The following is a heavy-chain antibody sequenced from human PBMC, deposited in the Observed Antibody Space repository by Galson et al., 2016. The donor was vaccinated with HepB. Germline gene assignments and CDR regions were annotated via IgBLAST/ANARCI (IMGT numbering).Heavy chain of an antibody. Sequence: SLRLSCAASGFTFSRYDIHWVRQAAGKGLEWISSIGTAGDTYYTESVKGRFTISRETLQMNNLRAGDTAMYYCARGWGYGSGNSDALDVWGQGTMVIVSA. CDR1: GFTFSRYD. V-gene: IGHV3-13*01. J-gene: IGHJ3*01. CDR2: IGTAGDT. D-gene: IGHD3-10*01. CDR3: ARGWGYGSGNSDALDV.